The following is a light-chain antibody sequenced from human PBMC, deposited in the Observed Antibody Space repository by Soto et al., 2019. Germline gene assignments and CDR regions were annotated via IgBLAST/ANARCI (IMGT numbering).Light chain of an antibody. V-gene: IGLV2-14*01. J-gene: IGLJ2*01. CDR2: EVS. CDR1: SSDVGAYNY. Sequence: QTVVTQPASVSGSPGQSIAISCTGTSSDVGAYNYVSWYQQYPGKAPKLIIYEVSNWPSGVSDRFSGSKSGNTASLTISGLQPEDEADYYCNSYGGASTRIFGGGTKLTVL. CDR3: NSYGGASTRI.